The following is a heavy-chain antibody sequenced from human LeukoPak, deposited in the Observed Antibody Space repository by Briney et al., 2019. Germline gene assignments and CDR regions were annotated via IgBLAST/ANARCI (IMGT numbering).Heavy chain of an antibody. D-gene: IGHD2-2*01. CDR1: GGTFSSYA. J-gene: IGHJ1*01. Sequence: GASVKVSCKASGGTFSSYAISWVRQAPGQGLEWMGGIIPIFGTANYAQKFQGRVTITADESTSTAYMELRSLRSDDTAVYYCARDQDIVVVPAVEYFQHWGQGTLVTVSS. V-gene: IGHV1-69*13. CDR2: IIPIFGTA. CDR3: ARDQDIVVVPAVEYFQH.